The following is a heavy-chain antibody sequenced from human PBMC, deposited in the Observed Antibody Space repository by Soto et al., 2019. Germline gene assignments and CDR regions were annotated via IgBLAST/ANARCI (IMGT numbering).Heavy chain of an antibody. CDR3: ARARAYYDILTGFSH. J-gene: IGHJ4*02. V-gene: IGHV1-69*02. D-gene: IGHD3-9*01. CDR2: IIPILGIA. CDR1: GGTFSSYT. Sequence: QVQLVQSGAEVKKPGSSVKVSCKASGGTFSSYTISWVRQAPGQGLEWMGRIIPILGIANYAQKFQGRVTITEDKAPSTAYMELSSLRSEDTAVYYCARARAYYDILTGFSHWGQGTLVTVSS.